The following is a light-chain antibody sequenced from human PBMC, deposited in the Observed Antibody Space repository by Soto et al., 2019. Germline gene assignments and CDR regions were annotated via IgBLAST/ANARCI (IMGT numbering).Light chain of an antibody. CDR3: QQSYSTPWT. Sequence: DIQMTQSPSSLSASVGDRVTITCRASQSISNYLNWYQPKPGKAPQLLTYAASSLQRGVPSRFSGSGSGTDFTPTISSLQHEDFATYYCQQSYSTPWTFGQGTKVDI. V-gene: IGKV1-39*01. CDR1: QSISNY. CDR2: AAS. J-gene: IGKJ1*01.